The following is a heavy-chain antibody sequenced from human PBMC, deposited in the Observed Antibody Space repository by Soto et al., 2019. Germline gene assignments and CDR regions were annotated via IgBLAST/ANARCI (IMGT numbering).Heavy chain of an antibody. CDR3: ASAEPHCSGYSCPPLDP. J-gene: IGHJ5*02. CDR2: ISPDGSTV. D-gene: IGHD2-15*01. Sequence: QAGGSLRLSCAASKFTFSNYWMHWVRQVPGKGLAWVSRISPDGSTVSYTDSVKGRFTISRDNAKNTLYLQVNSLRAEDTAVYYCASAEPHCSGYSCPPLDPWGQRALVSVSS. V-gene: IGHV3-74*01. CDR1: KFTFSNYW.